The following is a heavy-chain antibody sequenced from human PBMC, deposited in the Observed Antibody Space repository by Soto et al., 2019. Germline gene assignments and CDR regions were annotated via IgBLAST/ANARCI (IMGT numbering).Heavy chain of an antibody. CDR2: IYWDGDK. CDR3: AHRETMTIFGLIIDNGIWFDP. J-gene: IGHJ5*02. V-gene: IGHV2-5*02. D-gene: IGHD3-3*01. CDR1: GFSLSTSGAA. Sequence: QINLIESGPTLVKPTQTLTLTCTFSGFSLSTSGAAVGWVRQPPGRALEWLALIYWDGDKRYNASLGNRLTITKDTSRHQVVLTLTNVDPADTATYSCAHRETMTIFGLIIDNGIWFDPWGQGTRVIVSS.